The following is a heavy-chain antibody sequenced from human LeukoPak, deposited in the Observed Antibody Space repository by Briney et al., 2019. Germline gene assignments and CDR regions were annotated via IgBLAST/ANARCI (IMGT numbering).Heavy chain of an antibody. V-gene: IGHV3-21*01. CDR1: GFTFSSYS. CDR2: ISSSSSYI. J-gene: IGHJ6*03. D-gene: IGHD2-15*01. CDR3: ARDVVGGSWYYYYMDV. Sequence: GGSLRLSCAASGFTFSSYSMNWVRQAPGKGLEWVSSISSSSSYIYYADSVKGRFTISRDNAKNSLYLQMNSLRAEDTAVYYCARDVVGGSWYYYYMDVWGKGTAVTGSS.